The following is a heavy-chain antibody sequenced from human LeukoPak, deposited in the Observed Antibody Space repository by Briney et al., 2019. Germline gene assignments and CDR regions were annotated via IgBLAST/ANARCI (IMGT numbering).Heavy chain of an antibody. CDR2: INAGNGNT. CDR3: ARGRHLLRITMVREAPYYFDY. D-gene: IGHD3-10*01. Sequence: ASVKVSCKASGYTFTSYAMHWVRQAPGQRLEWMGWINAGNGNTKYSQEFQGRVTITRNTSISTAYMELSSLRSEDTAVYYCARGRHLLRITMVREAPYYFDYWGQGTLVTVSS. CDR1: GYTFTSYA. J-gene: IGHJ4*02. V-gene: IGHV1-3*03.